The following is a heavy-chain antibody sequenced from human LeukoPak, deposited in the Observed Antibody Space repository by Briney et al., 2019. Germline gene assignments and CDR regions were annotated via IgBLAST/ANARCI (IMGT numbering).Heavy chain of an antibody. D-gene: IGHD3-9*01. Sequence: ASVKVSCKASGYTFTSYDINWVRQATGQGLEWMGWMNPNSCNTGYAQKFQGRVTMTRNTSISTAYMELSSLRSEDTAVYYCARGLRYFDWLLLEYYFDFWGQGTLVSVSS. CDR2: MNPNSCNT. CDR1: GYTFTSYD. V-gene: IGHV1-8*01. J-gene: IGHJ4*02. CDR3: ARGLRYFDWLLLEYYFDF.